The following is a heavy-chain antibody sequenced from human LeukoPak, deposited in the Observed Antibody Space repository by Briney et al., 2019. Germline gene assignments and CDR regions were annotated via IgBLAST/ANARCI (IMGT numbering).Heavy chain of an antibody. CDR1: GGSISSGGYS. CDR3: ARGRDIQPKTFDY. V-gene: IGHV4-30-2*01. CDR2: IYHSGST. Sequence: RSETLSLTCAVSGGSISSGGYSWSWIRQPPGKGLEWIGYIYHSGSTYYNPSLKSRVTISVDRSKNQFSLKLSSVTAADTAVYYCARGRDIQPKTFDYWGQGTLVTVSS. D-gene: IGHD2-15*01. J-gene: IGHJ4*02.